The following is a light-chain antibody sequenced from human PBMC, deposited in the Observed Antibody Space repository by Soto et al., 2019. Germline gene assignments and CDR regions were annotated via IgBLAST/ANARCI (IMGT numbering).Light chain of an antibody. V-gene: IGKV1-8*01. CDR1: PGISSY. Sequence: AVRITQTPSSFSASTGDRVTITCRASPGISSYLAWYQQKPGKAPKLLIYAASTLQSGVPSRFSGSGSGTDFTLTISSLQPEDFATYYCQQSYSTPLTFGGGTKVDVK. CDR2: AAS. CDR3: QQSYSTPLT. J-gene: IGKJ4*01.